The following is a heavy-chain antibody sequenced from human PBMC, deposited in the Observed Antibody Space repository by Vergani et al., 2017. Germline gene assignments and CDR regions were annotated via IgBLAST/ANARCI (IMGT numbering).Heavy chain of an antibody. D-gene: IGHD6-19*01. CDR1: GFTFSSYA. J-gene: IGHJ3*02. V-gene: IGHV3-23*01. Sequence: EVQLLESGGGLVQPGGSLRLSCAASGFTFSSYAMSWVRQAPGKGLEWVSAISGSGGSTYYADSVKGRFTISRDNSKNSLYLQMNSLRAEDTAVYYCARGPFSSGWSYDAFDIWGQGTMVTVSS. CDR3: ARGPFSSGWSYDAFDI. CDR2: ISGSGGST.